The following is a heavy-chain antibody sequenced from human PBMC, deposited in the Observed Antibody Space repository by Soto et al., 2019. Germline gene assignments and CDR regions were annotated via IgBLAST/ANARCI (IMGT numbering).Heavy chain of an antibody. CDR3: ATGGGGGGY. D-gene: IGHD3-10*01. V-gene: IGHV3-53*01. CDR2: IYSGGYT. J-gene: IGHJ4*02. Sequence: EVQLVESGGGLIQPGGSLRLSCAVSGFTVSNNYMSWVRQAPGKGLEGVSVIYSGGYTAYGDSVKGRFTISRDNSKNTLFFKINSRRAEGPAVFFGATGGGGGGYWGQGTLVTVSS. CDR1: GFTVSNNY.